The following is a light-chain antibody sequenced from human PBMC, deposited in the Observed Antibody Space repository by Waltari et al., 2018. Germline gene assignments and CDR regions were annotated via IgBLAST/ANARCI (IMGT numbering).Light chain of an antibody. CDR3: SSHTTSSIWV. CDR2: EVS. CDR1: SSDVGGYTF. V-gene: IGLV2-14*01. J-gene: IGLJ3*02. Sequence: QSALTQPASVSGSLGQSITISCPGTSSDVGGYTFVPWYQQDPGKAPKLMIYEVSNRPSGVSNRFSGSKSGNTASLTISGLQAEDEADYYCSSHTTSSIWVFGGGTKLTVL.